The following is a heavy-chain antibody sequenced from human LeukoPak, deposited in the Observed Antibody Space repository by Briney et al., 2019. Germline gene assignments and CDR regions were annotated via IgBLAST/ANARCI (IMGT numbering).Heavy chain of an antibody. V-gene: IGHV3-7*01. CDR3: ARESIAVAGAPFDY. D-gene: IGHD6-19*01. CDR1: GFTFSGYW. J-gene: IGHJ4*02. CDR2: IKTDGSEK. Sequence: GGSLRLSCAASGFTFSGYWMTWVRQAPGKGLQWVANIKTDGSEKYYVDSVKGRFTISRDNAKNSLYLQMNSLRAEDTAVYYCARESIAVAGAPFDYWGQGTLVTVSS.